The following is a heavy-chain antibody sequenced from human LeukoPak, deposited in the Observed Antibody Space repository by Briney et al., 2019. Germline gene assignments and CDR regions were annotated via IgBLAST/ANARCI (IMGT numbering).Heavy chain of an antibody. J-gene: IGHJ4*01. D-gene: IGHD3-10*01. CDR1: GYTFTSYG. Sequence: ASVTVSCKASGYTFTSYGISWVRQAPGQGLEWIGWISAYNGNTNYAQELQGRVTMTTDTSTSTAYMELRSLRSDDTAVYYCARDRSPFYGSGSSDYWGQGTLVAVSS. V-gene: IGHV1-18*01. CDR2: ISAYNGNT. CDR3: ARDRSPFYGSGSSDY.